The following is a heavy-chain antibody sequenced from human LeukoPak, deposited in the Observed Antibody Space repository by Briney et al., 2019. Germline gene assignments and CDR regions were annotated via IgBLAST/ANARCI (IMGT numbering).Heavy chain of an antibody. Sequence: TLSLTRAVYGGSFSGYYWSWIRQPPGKGLEWIEEINHSGSTNYNPSLKSRVTISVDTSKNQFSLKLSSVTAADTAVYYCARRTTYYDFWSGYPRYYFDYWGQGTLVTVSS. CDR3: ARRTTYYDFWSGYPRYYFDY. V-gene: IGHV4-34*01. CDR2: INHSGST. J-gene: IGHJ4*02. CDR1: GGSFSGYY. D-gene: IGHD3-3*01.